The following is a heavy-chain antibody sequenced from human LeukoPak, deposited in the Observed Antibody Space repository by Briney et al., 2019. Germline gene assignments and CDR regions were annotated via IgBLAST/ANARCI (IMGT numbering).Heavy chain of an antibody. V-gene: IGHV1-58*02. D-gene: IGHD3-16*02. CDR1: GFTFTSSA. J-gene: IGHJ4*02. CDR2: IVVGSGNT. Sequence: SVKVSCKASGFTFTSSAMQWVRQARGQRLEWIGWIVVGSGNTNYAQKFQERVTITRDMSTSTAYMELSSLRSEDTAVYYCARGAITFGGVIVLLDYWGQGTLVTVSS. CDR3: ARGAITFGGVIVLLDY.